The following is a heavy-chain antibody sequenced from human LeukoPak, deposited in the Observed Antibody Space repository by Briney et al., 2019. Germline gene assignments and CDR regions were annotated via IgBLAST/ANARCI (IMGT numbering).Heavy chain of an antibody. Sequence: GRSLRLSCAASGFTFGSYGMHWVRQAPGKGLEWVSVIWSDASSQNYADSVKGRFTISRDNSKNTLFLQMNSLTADDTAVYYCARDRASNSYFDYWGQGTLVTVSS. V-gene: IGHV3-33*01. J-gene: IGHJ4*02. CDR2: IWSDASSQ. CDR1: GFTFGSYG. D-gene: IGHD2-2*01. CDR3: ARDRASNSYFDY.